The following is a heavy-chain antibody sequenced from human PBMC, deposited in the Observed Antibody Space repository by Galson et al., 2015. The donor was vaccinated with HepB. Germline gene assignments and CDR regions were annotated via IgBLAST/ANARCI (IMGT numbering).Heavy chain of an antibody. CDR3: ARDVAIVATKSAFDI. CDR1: GGTFSSYA. D-gene: IGHD5-12*01. V-gene: IGHV1-69*13. J-gene: IGHJ3*02. CDR2: IIPIFGTA. Sequence: SVKVSCKASGGTFSSYAISWVRQAPGQGLEWMGGIIPIFGTANYAQKFQGRVTITADESTSTAYMELSSLRAEDTAVYYCARDVAIVATKSAFDIWGQGTMVTVSS.